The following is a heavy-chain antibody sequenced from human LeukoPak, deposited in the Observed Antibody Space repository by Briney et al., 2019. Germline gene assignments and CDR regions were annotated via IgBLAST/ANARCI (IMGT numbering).Heavy chain of an antibody. CDR3: ATGVTAIPWFDP. J-gene: IGHJ5*02. CDR2: IYHRGST. CDR1: GGSINSYY. V-gene: IGHV4-59*04. D-gene: IGHD2-21*02. Sequence: SETLSLTCNVSGGSINSYYWSWIRQPPGKGLQWIGNIYHRGSTYYNPSLKGRVTISVDTSKNQFSLKLTSMTAADTAVYYCATGVTAIPWFDPWGQGTLVTVSS.